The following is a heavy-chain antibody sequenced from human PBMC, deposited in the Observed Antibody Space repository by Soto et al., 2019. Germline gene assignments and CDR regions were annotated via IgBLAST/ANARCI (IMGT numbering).Heavy chain of an antibody. V-gene: IGHV1-58*01. CDR2: IVVGGGNT. CDR3: AAPYGGTGFDY. J-gene: IGHJ4*02. Sequence: SVKVSCKASGFTFTSSAVQWVRQARGQRLEWIGWIVVGGGNTNYAQKFQERFSITRDMSTSTAYMELSSLRSEDTAVYYCAAPYGGTGFDYWGQGTLVTVSS. CDR1: GFTFTSSA. D-gene: IGHD4-17*01.